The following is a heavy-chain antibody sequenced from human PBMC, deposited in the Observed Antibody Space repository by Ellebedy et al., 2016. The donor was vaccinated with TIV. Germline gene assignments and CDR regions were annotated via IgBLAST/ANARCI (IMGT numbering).Heavy chain of an antibody. D-gene: IGHD3-10*01. CDR2: IYYTGST. CDR3: ARWFGELLYVRWFDP. CDR1: GDSISRSSYY. Sequence: SETLSLTCTVSGDSISRSSYYWGWIRQPPGKGLEWIGSIYYTGSTDYNPSLKSLVAISADPSKNQFSLRLSSVTAADTAVYYCARWFGELLYVRWFDPWGQGTLVTVSS. V-gene: IGHV4-39*01. J-gene: IGHJ5*02.